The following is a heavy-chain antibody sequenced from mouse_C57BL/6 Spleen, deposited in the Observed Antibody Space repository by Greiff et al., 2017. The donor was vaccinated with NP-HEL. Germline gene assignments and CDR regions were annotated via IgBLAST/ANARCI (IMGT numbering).Heavy chain of an antibody. D-gene: IGHD1-1*01. J-gene: IGHJ4*01. Sequence: QVQLQQSGPELVKPGASVKISCKASGYTFTDYYINWVKQRPGQGLEWIGWIFPGSGSTYYNEKFKGKATLTVDKSSSTAYMLLSSLTSEDSAVYFCARRYYGSSYGGDYYAMDYWGQGTSVTVSS. CDR2: IFPGSGST. CDR1: GYTFTDYY. V-gene: IGHV1-75*01. CDR3: ARRYYGSSYGGDYYAMDY.